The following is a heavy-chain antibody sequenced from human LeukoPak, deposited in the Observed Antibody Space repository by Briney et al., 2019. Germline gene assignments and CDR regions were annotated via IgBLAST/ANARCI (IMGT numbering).Heavy chain of an antibody. J-gene: IGHJ4*02. Sequence: ASVKVSCKASGYTFTGYYMHWVRQAPGQGLEWMGRINPNSGGTNYAQKFQGRVTMTRDTSISTAYMELSRLRSDDTAVYYCASHLSKLLWFGEFPLDYWGKGTLVTVSS. CDR2: INPNSGGT. D-gene: IGHD3-10*01. V-gene: IGHV1-2*06. CDR1: GYTFTGYY. CDR3: ASHLSKLLWFGEFPLDY.